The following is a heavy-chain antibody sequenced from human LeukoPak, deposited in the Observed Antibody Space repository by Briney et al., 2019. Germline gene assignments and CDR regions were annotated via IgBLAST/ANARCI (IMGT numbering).Heavy chain of an antibody. CDR1: GGSISSSSYY. CDR2: IYYSGST. J-gene: IGHJ5*02. D-gene: IGHD3-3*01. Sequence: KSSETLSLTCTVSGGSISSSSYYWGWIRQPPGKGLEWIGSIYYSGSTYYNPSLKSRVTISVDTSKNQFSLKLSSVTAADTAVYYCARGRFGVVMENWFDPWGQGTLVTVSS. CDR3: ARGRFGVVMENWFDP. V-gene: IGHV4-39*07.